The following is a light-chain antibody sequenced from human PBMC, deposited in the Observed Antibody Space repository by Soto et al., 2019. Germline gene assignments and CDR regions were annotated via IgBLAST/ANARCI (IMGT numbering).Light chain of an antibody. CDR1: QSVRNNY. J-gene: IGKJ2*01. CDR2: GAS. V-gene: IGKV3-20*01. CDR3: QQSYSTPYT. Sequence: EIVLTQSPGTLSLSPGEGASLSCRASQSVRNNYLAWYQQKPGQAPRLLIYGASNRATGIPDRFSGSGSGTDFTLTISRLESEDFAVYYCQQSYSTPYTFGQGTKLEIK.